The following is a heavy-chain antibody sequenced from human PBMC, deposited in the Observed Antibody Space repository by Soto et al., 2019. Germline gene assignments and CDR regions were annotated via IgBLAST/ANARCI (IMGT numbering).Heavy chain of an antibody. D-gene: IGHD1-26*01. CDR3: ARDRYTNGLSSLIVGANPGVFDY. V-gene: IGHV1-46*01. J-gene: IGHJ4*02. CDR1: GYTFTRYY. Sequence: GASVKVSCKASGYTFTRYYMHWVRQAPGKGLEWMGIINPSGGSTSYAQKFQGRVTMTRDTSTSTVYMELSSLRSEDTAVYYCARDRYTNGLSSLIVGANPGVFDYWGQGTLVTVSS. CDR2: INPSGGST.